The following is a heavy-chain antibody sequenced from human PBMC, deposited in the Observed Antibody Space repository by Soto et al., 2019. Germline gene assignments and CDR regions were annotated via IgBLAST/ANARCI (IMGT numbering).Heavy chain of an antibody. J-gene: IGHJ6*02. D-gene: IGHD3-10*01. V-gene: IGHV4-30-4*01. CDR2: IQNGGTT. Sequence: QVQLQESGPRLVKPSQTLPLTCTVSGDSISSDYYYWSWIRQPPGKGLEWIGYIQNGGTTYYNPSLKSRVSISVDKSKNECSLKLSSVTAADTAVYYCARDFSFGGYGLDVWGQGTTVTVSS. CDR1: GDSISSDYYY. CDR3: ARDFSFGGYGLDV.